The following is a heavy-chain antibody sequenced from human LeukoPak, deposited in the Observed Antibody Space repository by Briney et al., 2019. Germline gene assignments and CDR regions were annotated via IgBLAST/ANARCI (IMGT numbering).Heavy chain of an antibody. Sequence: GGSLRLSCAVSGFTFSTYSMNWVRQAPGKGLEWVSYIDTISSAIYYADSVKGRFTISRDNAKNSLYLQMNSLRAEDTAMYYCAREGADFDYWGQGTLVTVSS. CDR1: GFTFSTYS. CDR2: IDTISSAI. D-gene: IGHD4/OR15-4a*01. CDR3: AREGADFDY. J-gene: IGHJ4*02. V-gene: IGHV3-48*04.